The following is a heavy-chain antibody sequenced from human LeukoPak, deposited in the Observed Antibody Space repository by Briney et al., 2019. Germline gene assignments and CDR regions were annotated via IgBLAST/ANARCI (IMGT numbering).Heavy chain of an antibody. CDR2: ISSSSSYI. D-gene: IGHD6-25*01. J-gene: IGHJ6*02. Sequence: GGSLRLSCAASGFTFSSYSMNWVRQAPGKGLEWVSSISSSSSYIYYADSVKGRFTISRDNAKNSLYLQMNSLRAEDTAVYYCARSAGEAAGGYGMDVWGQGTTVTVSS. CDR3: ARSAGEAAGGYGMDV. CDR1: GFTFSSYS. V-gene: IGHV3-21*01.